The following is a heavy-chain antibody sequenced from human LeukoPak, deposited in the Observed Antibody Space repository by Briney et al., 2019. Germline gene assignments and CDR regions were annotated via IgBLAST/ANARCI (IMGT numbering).Heavy chain of an antibody. J-gene: IGHJ3*02. D-gene: IGHD1-26*01. V-gene: IGHV3-11*01. Sequence: GGSLRLSCAASGFTFSDYYMSWIRQAPGKGLEWVSYISGSSVIIYSADFVKGRFTISRDNAKNSLYLQMNSLRAEDTAVYYCARGARANDAFDIWGQGTMVTVSS. CDR3: ARGARANDAFDI. CDR1: GFTFSDYY. CDR2: ISGSSVII.